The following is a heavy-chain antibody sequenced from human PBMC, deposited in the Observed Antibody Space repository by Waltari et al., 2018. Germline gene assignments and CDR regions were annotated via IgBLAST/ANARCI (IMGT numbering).Heavy chain of an antibody. CDR3: AKDRAVGGYYMDV. CDR2: ISDDVSNK. V-gene: IGHV3-30*18. Sequence: QVQLVESGGGVVQPGRSLRLSCAASGFSFSNYGMHWVRQAPGKGLEWVAVISDDVSNKFYADSVKGRFTIYRDNSKNTLYLQMNSLRAEDTAVYYCAKDRAVGGYYMDVWGKGTTVTVSS. CDR1: GFSFSNYG. D-gene: IGHD6-19*01. J-gene: IGHJ6*03.